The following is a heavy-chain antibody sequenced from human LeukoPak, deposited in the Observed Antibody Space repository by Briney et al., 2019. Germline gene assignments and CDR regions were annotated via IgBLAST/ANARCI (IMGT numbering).Heavy chain of an antibody. D-gene: IGHD2-21*02. V-gene: IGHV4-39*07. CDR2: IFYSGST. CDR1: GDSMTSSGYY. CDR3: AKSTSRRWGLWYHYMDV. J-gene: IGHJ6*03. Sequence: PSETLSLTCAVSGDSMTSSGYYWGWIRQPPGKGLEWIGSIFYSGSTYYNPSLKSRVTISVDTSKNQFSLNLSSVTAADTALYYCAKSTSRRWGLWYHYMDVWGKGTTVTVSS.